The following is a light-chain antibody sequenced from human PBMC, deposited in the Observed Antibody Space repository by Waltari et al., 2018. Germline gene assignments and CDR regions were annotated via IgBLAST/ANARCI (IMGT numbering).Light chain of an antibody. CDR3: QQGYDFPCT. CDR1: RDIANN. CDR2: RAS. V-gene: IGKV1-6*02. Sequence: IQMTQSPSSLSASIGDTVTITCRASRDIANNLNWYQQQSGNAPKLLIYRASSLQSGVPSRFSGSGSGTDFSLTISSLQPEDFATYYSQQGYDFPCTFGRGTKVEIK. J-gene: IGKJ4*01.